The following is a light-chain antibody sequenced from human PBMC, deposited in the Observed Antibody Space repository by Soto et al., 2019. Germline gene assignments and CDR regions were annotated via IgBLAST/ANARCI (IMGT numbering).Light chain of an antibody. CDR3: QQYYSNPRT. V-gene: IGKV4-1*01. CDR1: QSGLSSPNNKNY. J-gene: IGKJ1*01. Sequence: DIVMTQSPDSLAVSLGERATINCKSSQSGLSSPNNKNYLTWYQQKPGQPPKLLIYWASTRESGVPDRFSGSGSGTDFTLTISSLQAEDVAVYYCQQYYSNPRTFGQGTKGDIK. CDR2: WAS.